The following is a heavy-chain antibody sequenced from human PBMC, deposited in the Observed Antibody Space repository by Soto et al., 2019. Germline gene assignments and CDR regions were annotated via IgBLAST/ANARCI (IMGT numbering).Heavy chain of an antibody. CDR2: INHSGST. CDR3: ARNRVEYSSAPGEDWFDP. J-gene: IGHJ5*02. D-gene: IGHD5-12*01. V-gene: IGHV4-34*01. Sequence: PSETLSLTCAVYGGSFSGYYWSWIRQPPGKGLEWIGEINHSGSTNYNPSLKSRVTISVDTSKNQLSLKLTSVTAADTAVYYCARNRVEYSSAPGEDWFDPWGQGTLVTSPQ. CDR1: GGSFSGYY.